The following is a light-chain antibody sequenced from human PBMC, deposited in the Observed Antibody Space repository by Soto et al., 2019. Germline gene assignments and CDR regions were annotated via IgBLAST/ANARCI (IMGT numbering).Light chain of an antibody. CDR3: QQYGSSPVYT. V-gene: IGKV3-20*01. CDR1: QSASSNY. Sequence: EIVLTQSPGTLSLSPGERATLSCRASQSASSNYLAWYQQQPGQAPRLLIYGASTRATGIPDRCSGSGSGTDFTLSISRLEPEDFAVYYCQQYGSSPVYTFGQGTKLEIK. CDR2: GAS. J-gene: IGKJ2*01.